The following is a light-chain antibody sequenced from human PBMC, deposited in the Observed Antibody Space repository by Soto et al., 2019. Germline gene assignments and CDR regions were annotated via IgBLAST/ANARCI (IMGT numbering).Light chain of an antibody. CDR1: QSLTNSF. Sequence: EIVLTQSPGTLSLSPGERATLSCRASQSLTNSFIAWYQQKPGQAPRLLIYDTSSRATGIPDRFSGSGSGTDFTLTISRLEPEDFAVYYCHEYGSAPYTFGRGTKVDIK. J-gene: IGKJ3*01. CDR2: DTS. V-gene: IGKV3-20*01. CDR3: HEYGSAPYT.